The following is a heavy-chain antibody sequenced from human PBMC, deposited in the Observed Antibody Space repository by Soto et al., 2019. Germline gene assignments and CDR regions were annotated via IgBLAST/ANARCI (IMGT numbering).Heavy chain of an antibody. J-gene: IGHJ6*02. CDR1: GFTFSSYW. Sequence: EVQLVESGGGLVQPGGSLRLSCVDSGFTFSSYWMSWVRQAPVKGLEWVGNIKQDGSEENYVDSVKGRFTISRDNAKNSMYLELNRLRVEDTAVYYCARIAASGRGWDVWGQGTTVFVSS. CDR3: ARIAASGRGWDV. D-gene: IGHD6-13*01. V-gene: IGHV3-7*01. CDR2: IKQDGSEE.